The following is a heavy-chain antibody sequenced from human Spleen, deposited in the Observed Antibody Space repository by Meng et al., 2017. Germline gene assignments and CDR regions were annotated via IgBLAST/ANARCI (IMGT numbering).Heavy chain of an antibody. Sequence: GESLKISCAASGFTFSNAWMTWVRQAPGKGLEWIGRMKSNVDGGTVDYAAAVKGRFFISRDDSENTFYLQMNSQKTEDTAVYYCNGHVDYWGHGTLVTVSS. V-gene: IGHV3-15*01. CDR3: NGHVDY. J-gene: IGHJ4*01. CDR1: GFTFSNAW. CDR2: MKSNVDGGTV.